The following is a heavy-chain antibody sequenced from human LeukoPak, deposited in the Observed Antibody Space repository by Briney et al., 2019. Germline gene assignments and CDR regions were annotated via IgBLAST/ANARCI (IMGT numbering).Heavy chain of an antibody. CDR1: GFTLSSYG. Sequence: GGSLRLSCAASGFTLSSYGMHWVRQAPGKGLEWVAVISYDGSNKYYADSVKGRFTISRDNSKNTLYLQMNSLRAEDTAVYYCAKTGYQLLVDYWGQGTLVTVSS. D-gene: IGHD2-2*01. CDR3: AKTGYQLLVDY. J-gene: IGHJ4*02. V-gene: IGHV3-30*18. CDR2: ISYDGSNK.